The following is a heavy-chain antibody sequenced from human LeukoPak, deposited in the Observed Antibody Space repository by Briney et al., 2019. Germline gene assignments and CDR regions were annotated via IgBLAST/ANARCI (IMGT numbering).Heavy chain of an antibody. D-gene: IGHD2-8*02. V-gene: IGHV1-2*06. J-gene: IGHJ4*02. Sequence: ASVKVSCKASGYTFTGCYMHWVRQAPGQGLEWMGRINPNSGGTNYAQNFQGRVTMTRDTSISTAYMELSRLRSDDTAVYYCARDRDTDLTDWGQGTLVTVSS. CDR1: GYTFTGCY. CDR3: ARDRDTDLTD. CDR2: INPNSGGT.